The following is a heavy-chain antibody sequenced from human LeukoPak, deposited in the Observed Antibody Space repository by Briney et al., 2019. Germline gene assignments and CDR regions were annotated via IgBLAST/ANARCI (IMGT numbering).Heavy chain of an antibody. Sequence: SETLSLTCTVSGGSISSYYWSWLRQPPGKGLAWIGYIYYSGSTNYNPSLKSRVTISVDTSKNQFSLKLTSVTAADTAVYYCARGPLRYRHWYFDLWGRGTLVTVSS. V-gene: IGHV4-59*01. CDR3: ARGPLRYRHWYFDL. CDR2: IYYSGST. D-gene: IGHD3-9*01. J-gene: IGHJ2*01. CDR1: GGSISSYY.